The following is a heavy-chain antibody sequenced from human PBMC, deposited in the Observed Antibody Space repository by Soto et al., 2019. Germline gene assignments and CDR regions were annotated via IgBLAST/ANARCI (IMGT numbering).Heavy chain of an antibody. CDR3: ARHRAGSSSIDY. Sequence: SETLSLTCTVSAGSISGSHSYWAWIRQPPGQGLEWIGNVESTGTTYYNPSLQSRVTISVDTSKNQFSLKLNSVTAADTSVYFCARHRAGSSSIDYWGQGTLVTVS. J-gene: IGHJ4*02. D-gene: IGHD6-6*01. V-gene: IGHV4-39*01. CDR1: AGSISGSHSY. CDR2: VESTGTT.